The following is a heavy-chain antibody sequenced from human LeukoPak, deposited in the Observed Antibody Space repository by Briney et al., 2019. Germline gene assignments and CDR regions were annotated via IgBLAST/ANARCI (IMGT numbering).Heavy chain of an antibody. J-gene: IGHJ4*02. V-gene: IGHV4-34*01. D-gene: IGHD6-13*01. CDR1: GGSFSGYY. CDR3: ARGSPAAADY. Sequence: PSETLSLTCAVYGGSFSGYYWSWIRQPPGKGLEWIGEINHSGSTNYNPSLKSRVTISVDTSKNQFSLKLSSVTAADTAVYYCARGSPAAADYWGQGTLVTVSS. CDR2: INHSGST.